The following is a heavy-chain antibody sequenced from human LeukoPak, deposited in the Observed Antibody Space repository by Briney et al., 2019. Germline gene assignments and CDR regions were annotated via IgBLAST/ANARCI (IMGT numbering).Heavy chain of an antibody. CDR2: IYSGGST. D-gene: IGHD6-13*01. J-gene: IGHJ4*02. CDR3: ARWWYSSRLYYFDY. V-gene: IGHV3-53*01. CDR1: GLTVSNNY. Sequence: GSLRLSCAASGLTVSNNYMSWVRQAPGKGLEWLSVIYSGGSTYYADSVKGRFTISRDNSKNTLYLQMNSLRAEDTAVYYCARWWYSSRLYYFDYWGQGTLVTVSS.